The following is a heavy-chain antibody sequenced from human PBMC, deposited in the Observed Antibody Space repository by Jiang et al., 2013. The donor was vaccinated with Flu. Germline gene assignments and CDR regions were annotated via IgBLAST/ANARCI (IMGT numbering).Heavy chain of an antibody. Sequence: ETLSLTCSVSGDSIRILLELDPAVPGKGLEWLGYTYYSGSTNYNPSLKSRVTISVDTSKNQFSLKLSSVTAADTAVYYCAREMDENYFDYWGQGTLVTVSS. V-gene: IGHV4-59*01. CDR3: AREMDENYFDY. CDR2: TYYSGST. D-gene: IGHD3/OR15-3a*01. J-gene: IGHJ4*02. CDR1: GDSIRIL.